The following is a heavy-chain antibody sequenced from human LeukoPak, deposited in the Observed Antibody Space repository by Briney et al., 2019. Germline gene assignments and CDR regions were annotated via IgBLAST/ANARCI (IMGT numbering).Heavy chain of an antibody. CDR2: ISSSSSYI. CDR1: EFTFSSYS. J-gene: IGHJ4*02. D-gene: IGHD3-3*01. Sequence: GGSLKLSCAASEFTFSSYSMNWVRQAPGKGLEWVSSISSSSSYIYYADSVKGRFTISRDNAKNSLYLQMNSLRAEDTAVYYCARAVPLRFLEWLPRGTDKFDYWGQGTLVTVSS. V-gene: IGHV3-21*01. CDR3: ARAVPLRFLEWLPRGTDKFDY.